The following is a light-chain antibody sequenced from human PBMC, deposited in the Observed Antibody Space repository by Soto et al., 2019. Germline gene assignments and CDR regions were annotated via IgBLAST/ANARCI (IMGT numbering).Light chain of an antibody. CDR1: QSVSSY. CDR3: QQSKT. V-gene: IGKV3-11*01. Sequence: EIVLTQSPATLSLSPGERATLSCRASQSVSSYLAWYQQKPGQAPRLLIYDASNRATGIPARFSGSGSGTAFTLAISSLEPKDFAFYYCQQSKTFGQGTKVEIK. CDR2: DAS. J-gene: IGKJ1*01.